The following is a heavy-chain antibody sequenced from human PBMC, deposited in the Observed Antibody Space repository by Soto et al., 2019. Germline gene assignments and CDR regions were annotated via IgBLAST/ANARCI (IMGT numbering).Heavy chain of an antibody. CDR2: MSHSGGT. CDR3: ARVGRGKATTDADAFDF. J-gene: IGHJ3*01. Sequence: QVQLQLWGAGLLKPSETLSLRCAVYGGFVSSGSYYWSWIRQPPGKGLEWIGEMSHSGGTHFNPSHKSRVPIWVDTTKNQFSRKTSLATAAVTAQDYAARVGRGKATTDADAFDFWGQGTMVTVSS. V-gene: IGHV4-34*01. CDR1: GGFVSSGSYY. D-gene: IGHD1-1*01.